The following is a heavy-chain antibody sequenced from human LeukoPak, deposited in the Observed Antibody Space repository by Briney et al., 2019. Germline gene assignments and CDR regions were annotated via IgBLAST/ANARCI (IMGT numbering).Heavy chain of an antibody. CDR3: AKGPNCFDS. V-gene: IGHV3-74*01. J-gene: IGHJ4*02. CDR1: GFSLRNYS. Sequence: GGSLRLSCAASGFSLRNYSMHWVRQAPGKGLVWVTRMNSDGSATYYADSVQGRFTISRDKHKNTLYLQMKSLRAEATAMYSCAKGPNCFDSWGQGTLVTVSS. CDR2: MNSDGSAT.